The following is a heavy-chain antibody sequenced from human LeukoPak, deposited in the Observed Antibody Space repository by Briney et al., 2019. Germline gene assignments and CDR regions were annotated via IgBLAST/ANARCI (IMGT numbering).Heavy chain of an antibody. J-gene: IGHJ4*02. CDR1: GFTFATYG. V-gene: IGHV3-48*01. CDR2: ISSSGSTI. D-gene: IGHD6-19*01. CDR3: ARDQAGIAVAGTGIDY. Sequence: GGSLRLSCAASGFTFATYGISWVRQAPGKGLEWVSYISSSGSTIYYADSVKGRFTISRDNAKNSLYLQMNSLRAEDTAVYYCARDQAGIAVAGTGIDYWGQGTLVTVSS.